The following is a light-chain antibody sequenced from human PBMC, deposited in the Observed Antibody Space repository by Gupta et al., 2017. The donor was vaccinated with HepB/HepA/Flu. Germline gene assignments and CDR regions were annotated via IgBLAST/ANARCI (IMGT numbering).Light chain of an antibody. V-gene: IGLV2-23*02. CDR3: CSYAGNNTVV. Sequence: GSYNLVSWYQQHPGKAPKLMIYEVNKRPSGISNRFSGSQSGNTASLTISGLQAEDEADYYCCSYAGNNTVVFGGGTSLTVL. CDR1: GSYNL. CDR2: EVN. J-gene: IGLJ2*01.